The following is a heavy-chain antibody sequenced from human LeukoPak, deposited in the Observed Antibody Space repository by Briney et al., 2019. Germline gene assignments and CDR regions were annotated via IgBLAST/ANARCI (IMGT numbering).Heavy chain of an antibody. CDR1: GFTFSSYS. J-gene: IGHJ4*02. CDR3: ARVGYDFWSGYVY. Sequence: PGGSLRLSCAASGFTFSSYSMNWVRQAPGKGLEWVSSISSSSSYIYYADSVKGRFTISRDNAKNSLYLQMNSLRAEDTAVYYRARVGYDFWSGYVYWGQGTLVTVSS. D-gene: IGHD3-3*01. CDR2: ISSSSSYI. V-gene: IGHV3-21*01.